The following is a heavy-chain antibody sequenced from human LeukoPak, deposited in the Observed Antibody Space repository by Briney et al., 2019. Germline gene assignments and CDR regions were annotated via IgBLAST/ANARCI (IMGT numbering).Heavy chain of an antibody. CDR3: ARQSTMVRGVILNWFDP. V-gene: IGHV4-39*01. CDR2: IYYSGST. J-gene: IGHJ5*02. CDR1: GGSISSSSYY. Sequence: SETRSLTCTVSGGSISSSSYYWGWIRQPPRKGLDWIGSIYYSGSTYYNPPLKIRVTIYVDTPKNHVSLKLRSGSAADTAVYYCARQSTMVRGVILNWFDPWGQGTLVTVSS. D-gene: IGHD3-10*01.